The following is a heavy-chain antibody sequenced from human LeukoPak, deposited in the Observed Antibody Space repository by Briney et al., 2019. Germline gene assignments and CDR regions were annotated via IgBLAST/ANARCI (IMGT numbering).Heavy chain of an antibody. V-gene: IGHV3-21*01. J-gene: IGHJ4*02. Sequence: GGSLRLSCAASGFTFSSYSMNWVRQAPGKGLEWVSSISSSSSYIYYADPVKGRFTISRDNAKNSLYLQMNSLRAEDTAVYYCARGAYCGGDCYSSDFDYWGQGTLVTVSS. CDR2: ISSSSSYI. CDR1: GFTFSSYS. D-gene: IGHD2-21*02. CDR3: ARGAYCGGDCYSSDFDY.